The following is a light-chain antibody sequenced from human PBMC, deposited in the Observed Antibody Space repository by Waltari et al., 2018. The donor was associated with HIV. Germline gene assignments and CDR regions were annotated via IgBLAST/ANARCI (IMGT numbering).Light chain of an antibody. J-gene: IGLJ3*02. CDR1: SSNIGTSKY. CDR3: NSFTNSGTLE. V-gene: IGLV2-14*01. CDR2: EVT. Sequence: SALTQPASVSGSPGQSITISCTGASSNIGTSKYVSWYLQRPGKAPQIIIYEVTNRPSGVSDRFSGSKSGNTASLTISRLQPEDEAVYFCNSFTNSGTLEFGGGTKLTVL.